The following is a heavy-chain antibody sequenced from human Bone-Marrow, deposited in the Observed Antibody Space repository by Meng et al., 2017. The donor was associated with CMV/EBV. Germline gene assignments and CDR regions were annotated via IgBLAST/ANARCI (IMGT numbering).Heavy chain of an antibody. V-gene: IGHV3-7*01. D-gene: IGHD5-12*01. CDR2: IKQDGSEK. CDR3: ARERGYSGYEDD. CDR1: GFTFSSYW. J-gene: IGHJ4*02. Sequence: GESLKISWAASGFTFSSYWMSWVRQASGKGLEWGANIKQDGSEKYYVDSVKGRFTISRDNAKNSLYLQMNSLRAEDTAVYYCARERGYSGYEDDWGQGTLVTVSS.